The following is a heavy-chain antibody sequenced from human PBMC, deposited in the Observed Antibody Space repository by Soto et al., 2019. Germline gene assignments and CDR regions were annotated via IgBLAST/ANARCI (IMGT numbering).Heavy chain of an antibody. CDR2: ISGDAFTT. D-gene: IGHD4-17*01. CDR1: GFIFDRYS. V-gene: IGHV3-23*01. CDR3: AKRMYGDSPDS. J-gene: IGHJ5*02. Sequence: GGSLRLSCVASGFIFDRYSMAWVRQAPGRGLEWVSIISGDAFTTFYADSVKGRFTISRDNSKNTLYMQMNSLRVEDTAVYFCAKRMYGDSPDSWGQGTLVTVSS.